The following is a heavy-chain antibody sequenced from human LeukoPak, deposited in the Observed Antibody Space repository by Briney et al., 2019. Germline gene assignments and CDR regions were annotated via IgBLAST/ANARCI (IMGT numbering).Heavy chain of an antibody. CDR2: INPNSSGT. CDR1: GYTFTGYY. V-gene: IGHV1-2*02. J-gene: IGHJ4*02. D-gene: IGHD6-19*01. Sequence: ASVKVSCKASGYTFTGYYMHWVRQAPGQGLEWMGWINPNSSGTNYAQKFQGRVTMTRDTSISTAYMELSRLRSDDTAVYYCASHSSGWYEYYFDYWGQGTLVTVSS. CDR3: ASHSSGWYEYYFDY.